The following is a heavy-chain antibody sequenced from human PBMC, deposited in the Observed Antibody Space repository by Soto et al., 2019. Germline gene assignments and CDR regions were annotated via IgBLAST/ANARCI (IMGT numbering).Heavy chain of an antibody. CDR3: GHRRSSGDWNGWYFDY. Sequence: SGPTLVNPTQTLTLTCSFSGFSLTTRPVGVGWIRQSPGKALEWLAFAYWDDDNRYSPSLRSRLTVTKDTSKNQVVLTMTNMDPVDTATYYCGHRRSSGDWNGWYFDYWGQGTLVTVSS. V-gene: IGHV2-5*02. J-gene: IGHJ4*02. CDR2: AYWDDDN. CDR1: GFSLTTRPVG. D-gene: IGHD2-21*02.